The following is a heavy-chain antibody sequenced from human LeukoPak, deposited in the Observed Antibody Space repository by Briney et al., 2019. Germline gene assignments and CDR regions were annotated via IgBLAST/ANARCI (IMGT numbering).Heavy chain of an antibody. V-gene: IGHV6-1*01. CDR2: TYYRSKWYN. CDR1: GDIVSSNSAA. D-gene: IGHD1-14*01. J-gene: IGHJ4*02. Sequence: SQTLSLTCAISGDIVSSNSAAWNWIRQSPSRGLEWLGRTYYRSKWYNDYAVSVKSRININPDTSENQFSLQLNSVTPEDTAVYHCARAKRRLTQTYLDSWGQGTLVTVSS. CDR3: ARAKRRLTQTYLDS.